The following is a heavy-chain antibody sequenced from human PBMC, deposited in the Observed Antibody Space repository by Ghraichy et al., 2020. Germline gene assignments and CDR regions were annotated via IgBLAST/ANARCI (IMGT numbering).Heavy chain of an antibody. Sequence: SETLSLTCAVYGGSFSGYYWSWIRQPPGKGLEWIGEINHSGSTNYNPSLKSRVTISVDTSKNQFSLKLSSVTAADTAVYYCARGRITGIKGWGQGTLVTVSS. D-gene: IGHD1-20*01. CDR3: ARGRITGIKG. V-gene: IGHV4-34*01. CDR1: GGSFSGYY. J-gene: IGHJ4*02. CDR2: INHSGST.